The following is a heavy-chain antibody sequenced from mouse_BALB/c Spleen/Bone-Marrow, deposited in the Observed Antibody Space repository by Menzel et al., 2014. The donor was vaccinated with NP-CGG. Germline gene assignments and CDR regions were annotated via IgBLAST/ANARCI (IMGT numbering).Heavy chain of an antibody. CDR2: INSNGGST. Sequence: EVKLVESGGGLVQPGGSLKLSCAASGFTFSSYGMSWVRQTPGKRLELVATINSNGGSTYYPDSVKGRFTISRDNAKNTLYLQMSSLKSEDTARYYCARDYYGSSYAMDYWGQGTSVTVSS. D-gene: IGHD1-1*01. J-gene: IGHJ4*01. CDR1: GFTFSSYG. CDR3: ARDYYGSSYAMDY. V-gene: IGHV5-6-3*01.